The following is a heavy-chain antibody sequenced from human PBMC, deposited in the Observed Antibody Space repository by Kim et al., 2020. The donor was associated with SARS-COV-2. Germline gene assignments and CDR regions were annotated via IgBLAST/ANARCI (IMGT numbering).Heavy chain of an antibody. D-gene: IGHD2-15*01. V-gene: IGHV3-30*18. Sequence: GGSLRLSCAASGFTFSSYGMHWVRQAPGKGLEWVAVISYDGSNKYYADSVKGRFTISRDNSKNTLYLQMNSLRAEDTAVYYCAKEVVVAATYPDFDYWGQGTLVTVSS. CDR3: AKEVVVAATYPDFDY. J-gene: IGHJ4*02. CDR1: GFTFSSYG. CDR2: ISYDGSNK.